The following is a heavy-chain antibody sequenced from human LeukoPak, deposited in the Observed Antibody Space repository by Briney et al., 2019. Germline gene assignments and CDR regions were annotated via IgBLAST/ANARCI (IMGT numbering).Heavy chain of an antibody. J-gene: IGHJ4*02. CDR2: ISYTGST. D-gene: IGHD3-10*01. CDR3: AKTAKYYYGSETYYFFEY. V-gene: IGHV4-59*01. Sequence: SETLSLTCTVSGGSISSYYWSWIRQHPGNGLEWIGYISYTGSTTYNSSLKGRVTISLDTSQNQFSLKLTSVTPADTAVYYCAKTAKYYYGSETYYFFEYWGQGTLVTVSS. CDR1: GGSISSYY.